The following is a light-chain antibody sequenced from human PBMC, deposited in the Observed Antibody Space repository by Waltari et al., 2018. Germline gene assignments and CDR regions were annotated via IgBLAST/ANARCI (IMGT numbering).Light chain of an antibody. V-gene: IGLV2-14*01. CDR2: EVS. CDR1: SSDVGDYNH. J-gene: IGLJ3*02. CDR3: SSYTSSFTLV. Sequence: QSALTQPASVSGSPGPSITISCTGTSSDVGDYNHVSWSQQHPVKAPKLMIYEVSTRPSGVSNRFSGSKSGNTASLTISGLQAEDEADYYCSSYTSSFTLVFGGGTKLTVL.